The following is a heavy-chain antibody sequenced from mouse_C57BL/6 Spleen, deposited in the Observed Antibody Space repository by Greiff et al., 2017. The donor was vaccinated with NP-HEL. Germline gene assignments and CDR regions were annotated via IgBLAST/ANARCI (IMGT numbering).Heavy chain of an antibody. V-gene: IGHV1-52*01. D-gene: IGHD1-1*01. CDR2: IDPSDSET. Sequence: QVQLQQPGAELVRPGSSVKLSCKASGYTFTSYWMHWVKQRPIQGLEWIGNIDPSDSETHYNQKFKDKATLTADKSSSTAYMQLSSLTSEDSASNNSARWDTTGYIDVWGTGTTVTVSS. CDR1: GYTFTSYW. J-gene: IGHJ1*03. CDR3: ARWDTTGYIDV.